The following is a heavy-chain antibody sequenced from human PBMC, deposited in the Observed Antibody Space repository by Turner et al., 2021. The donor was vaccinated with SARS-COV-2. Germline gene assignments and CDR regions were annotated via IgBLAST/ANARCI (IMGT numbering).Heavy chain of an antibody. CDR1: GFTFNNFG. CDR2: IWYDGSVK. V-gene: IGHV3-33*01. D-gene: IGHD2-15*01. CDR3: ARVGRPSSIDMWFDL. Sequence: QVQLVESGGGVVQPGRSLRLSCEASGFTFNNFGMHWVRQAPGKGLEWVAVIWYDGSVKDYADSVKGRFTISRDNSKDKLYLQMNSLRAEDTGIYYCARVGRPSSIDMWFDLWGQGTLVTVSS. J-gene: IGHJ5*02.